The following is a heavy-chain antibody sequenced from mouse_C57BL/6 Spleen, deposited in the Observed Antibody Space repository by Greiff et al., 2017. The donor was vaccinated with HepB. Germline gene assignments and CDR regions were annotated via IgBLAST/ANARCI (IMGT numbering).Heavy chain of an antibody. V-gene: IGHV1-62-2*01. D-gene: IGHD2-3*01. CDR3: ARHEDGIYDGYDWFAY. CDR2: FYPGSGSI. Sequence: VKLMESGAELVKPGASVKLSCKASGYTFTEYTIHWVKQRSGQGLEWIGWFYPGSGSIKYNEKFKDKATLTADKSSSTVYMELSRLTSEDSAVYFCARHEDGIYDGYDWFAYWGQGTLVTVSA. J-gene: IGHJ3*01. CDR1: GYTFTEYT.